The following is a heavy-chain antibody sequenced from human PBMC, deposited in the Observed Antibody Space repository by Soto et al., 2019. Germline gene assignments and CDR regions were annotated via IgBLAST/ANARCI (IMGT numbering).Heavy chain of an antibody. J-gene: IGHJ4*02. Sequence: GSLRLACVVSGLTFSRHWMTWVRQIAGRGLEWVANIKEDGSESYYADSVKGRFTISRDNAKKSLFLEMHDLRVDDTAVYYCESRTSDVQYYGVFDFWGQGTVVTVYS. V-gene: IGHV3-7*03. CDR2: IKEDGSES. D-gene: IGHD3-3*01. CDR3: ESRTSDVQYYGVFDF. CDR1: GLTFSRHW.